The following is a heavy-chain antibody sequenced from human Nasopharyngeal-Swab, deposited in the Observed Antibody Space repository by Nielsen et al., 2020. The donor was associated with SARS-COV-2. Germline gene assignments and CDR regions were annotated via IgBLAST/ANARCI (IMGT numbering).Heavy chain of an antibody. Sequence: WIRQPPGKGLEWAAFISYEGSIRNYIDSVKGRFTVSRDSSKNTVYLQMNSLRPDDTAIYFCAKSMAYFQLSGTYNLDFWGQGTLVTVSS. CDR2: ISYEGSIR. V-gene: IGHV3-30*18. J-gene: IGHJ4*02. CDR3: AKSMAYFQLSGTYNLDF. D-gene: IGHD2-21*01.